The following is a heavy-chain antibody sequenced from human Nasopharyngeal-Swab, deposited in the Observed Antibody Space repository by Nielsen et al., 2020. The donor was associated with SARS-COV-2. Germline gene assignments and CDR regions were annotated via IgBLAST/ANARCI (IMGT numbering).Heavy chain of an antibody. CDR2: IGTAGDT. CDR3: ARDRVDSSSWGYYYGMDV. J-gene: IGHJ6*02. D-gene: IGHD6-13*01. Sequence: ETLSLTCAASGFTFSSYDMHWVRQATGKGLEWVSAIGTAGDTYYPGSVKGRFTISRENAKNSLYLQMNSLRAGDTAVYYCARDRVDSSSWGYYYGMDVWGQGTTVTVSS. CDR1: GFTFSSYD. V-gene: IGHV3-13*01.